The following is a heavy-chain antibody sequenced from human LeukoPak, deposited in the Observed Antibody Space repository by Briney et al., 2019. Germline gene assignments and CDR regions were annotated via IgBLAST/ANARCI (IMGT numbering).Heavy chain of an antibody. Sequence: GGSLRLSCAASGFTFSSYSMKWVRQAPGKGLEWVSSISSSSNYIYYADSVKGRFTISRDNAKNSLYLQMNSLRAEDTAVYYCARGIEGTTNFDYWGQGTLVTVSS. V-gene: IGHV3-21*01. CDR2: ISSSSNYI. CDR3: ARGIEGTTNFDY. J-gene: IGHJ4*02. CDR1: GFTFSSYS. D-gene: IGHD1-7*01.